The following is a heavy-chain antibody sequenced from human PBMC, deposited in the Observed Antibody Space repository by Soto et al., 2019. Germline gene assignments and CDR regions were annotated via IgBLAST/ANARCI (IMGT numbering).Heavy chain of an antibody. CDR3: ARAYYDSSGYYLYAACNWFDP. CDR2: MNPNSGNT. CDR1: GYTFTSYD. Sequence: ASVKVSCKASGYTFTSYDINWVRQATGQGLEWMGWMNPNSGNTGYAQKFQGRVTMTRNTSISTAYMELSSLRSEDTAVYYCARAYYDSSGYYLYAACNWFDPWGQGTLVTVSS. D-gene: IGHD3-22*01. V-gene: IGHV1-8*01. J-gene: IGHJ5*02.